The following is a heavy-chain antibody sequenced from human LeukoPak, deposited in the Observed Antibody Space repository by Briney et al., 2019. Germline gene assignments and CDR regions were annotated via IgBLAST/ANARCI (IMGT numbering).Heavy chain of an antibody. V-gene: IGHV3-9*03. CDR1: GFTFDDYA. Sequence: GGSLRLSCAASGFTFDDYAMHWVRQAPGKGLEWVSGISWNSGSIGHADSVKGRFTISRDNAKNSLYLQMNSLRAEDMALYYCARDYCSGGSCYGGHDYWGQGTLVTVSS. CDR3: ARDYCSGGSCYGGHDY. CDR2: ISWNSGSI. D-gene: IGHD2-15*01. J-gene: IGHJ4*02.